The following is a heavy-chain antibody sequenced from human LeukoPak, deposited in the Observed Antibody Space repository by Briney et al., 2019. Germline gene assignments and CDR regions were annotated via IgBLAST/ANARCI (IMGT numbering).Heavy chain of an antibody. CDR1: GFTFSSYS. J-gene: IGHJ6*02. D-gene: IGHD2-15*01. CDR3: ARFSGPYYYYGMDV. CDR2: ISSSSSYI. V-gene: IGHV3-21*01. Sequence: GGSLRLSCAASGFTFSSYSMNWVRQAPGKGLEWVSSISSSSSYIYYADSVKGRFTISRDNAKSSLYLQMNSLRAEDTAVYYCARFSGPYYYYGMDVWGQGTTVTVSS.